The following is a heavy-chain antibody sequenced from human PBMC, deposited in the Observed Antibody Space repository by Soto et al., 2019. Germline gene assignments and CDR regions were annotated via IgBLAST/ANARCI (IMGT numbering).Heavy chain of an antibody. J-gene: IGHJ5*02. V-gene: IGHV4-34*01. CDR1: GGSFSGYY. CDR2: INHSGST. Sequence: QVQLQQWGAGLLKPSETLSLTCAVYGGSFSGYYWSWIRQPPGKGLEWIGEINHSGSTNYNPSLKSRVTISVDTSKNQFSLKLSSVTAADTAVYYCARGASPRIAAAGTRGWFDPWGQRTLVTVSS. CDR3: ARGASPRIAAAGTRGWFDP. D-gene: IGHD6-13*01.